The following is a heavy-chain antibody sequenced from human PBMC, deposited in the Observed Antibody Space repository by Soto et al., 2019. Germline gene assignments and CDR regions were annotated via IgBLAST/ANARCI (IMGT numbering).Heavy chain of an antibody. V-gene: IGHV3-23*01. D-gene: IGHD1-26*01. CDR1: GFTFSSYA. J-gene: IGHJ4*02. CDR2: ISGSGGST. CDR3: AKIAPWGELERTGPFDY. Sequence: TGGSLRLSCAASGFTFSSYAMSWVRQAPGKGLEWVSAISGSGGSTYYADSVKGRFTISRDNSKNTLYLQMNSLRAEDTAVYYCAKIAPWGELERTGPFDYWGQGTLVTVSS.